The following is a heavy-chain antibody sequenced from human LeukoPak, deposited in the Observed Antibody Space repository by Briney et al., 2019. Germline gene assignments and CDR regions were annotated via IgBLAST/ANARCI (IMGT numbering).Heavy chain of an antibody. J-gene: IGHJ4*02. D-gene: IGHD3-10*01. Sequence: PGRSLRLSCAASGFTFSSYGMHWVRQPPGKGLEWVAVIWYDGSNKYYADSLQGRFTISRDNSKNTLYLQMNSLRAEDTAVYYCAREVTMVRGFDYWGQGTLVTVSS. V-gene: IGHV3-33*01. CDR2: IWYDGSNK. CDR3: AREVTMVRGFDY. CDR1: GFTFSSYG.